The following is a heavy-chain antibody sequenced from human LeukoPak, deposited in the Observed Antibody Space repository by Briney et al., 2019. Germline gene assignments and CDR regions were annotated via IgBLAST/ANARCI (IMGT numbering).Heavy chain of an antibody. J-gene: IGHJ3*02. CDR3: TRAPVIAVAGPYDAFDI. Sequence: GRFTISRDDSKSIAYLQMNSLKTEDTAVYYCTRAPVIAVAGPYDAFDIWGQGTMVTVSS. D-gene: IGHD6-19*01. V-gene: IGHV3-49*02.